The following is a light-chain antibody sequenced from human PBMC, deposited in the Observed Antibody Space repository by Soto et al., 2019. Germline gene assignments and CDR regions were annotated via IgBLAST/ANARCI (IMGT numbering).Light chain of an antibody. Sequence: AIRMTQSPSSLSASTGDRVTITCRASQGISSYLAWYQQKPGKAPKLLIYAASTLQSGVPSRFSGSGSGTDFTLTISCLQSEDFATYYCQQYNSYRTFGQGTTGDIK. V-gene: IGKV1-8*01. CDR2: AAS. CDR3: QQYNSYRT. J-gene: IGKJ1*01. CDR1: QGISSY.